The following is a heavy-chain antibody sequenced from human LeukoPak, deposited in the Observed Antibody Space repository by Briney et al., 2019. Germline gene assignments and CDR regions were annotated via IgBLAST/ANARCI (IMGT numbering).Heavy chain of an antibody. CDR3: AKSNGYGLVDI. Sequence: ASVKVSCKASGYTFTSYGISWVRQAPGQGLEWMGWISAYNGNTNYAQKLQGRVTMTTDTSTSTVYMELSSLRSEDTAVYYCAKSNGYGLVDIWGQGTMVTVSS. CDR1: GYTFTSYG. V-gene: IGHV1-18*01. CDR2: ISAYNGNT. D-gene: IGHD3-10*01. J-gene: IGHJ3*02.